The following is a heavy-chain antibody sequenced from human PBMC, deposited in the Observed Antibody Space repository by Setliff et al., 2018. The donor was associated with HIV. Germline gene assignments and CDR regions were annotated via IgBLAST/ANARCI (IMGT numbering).Heavy chain of an antibody. D-gene: IGHD6-25*01. V-gene: IGHV1-18*01. CDR3: ARWVDDNSEGSYYHYMDV. Sequence: ASVKVSCKASGYSFTTYYMQWVRQAPGQGLEWMGLISGYNGWTKYPQKFQGRVTMTTDTSTSTVYMELTSLTSDDTAVYYCARWVDDNSEGSYYHYMDVWGNGASVTVS. CDR2: ISGYNGWT. CDR1: GYSFTTYY. J-gene: IGHJ6*03.